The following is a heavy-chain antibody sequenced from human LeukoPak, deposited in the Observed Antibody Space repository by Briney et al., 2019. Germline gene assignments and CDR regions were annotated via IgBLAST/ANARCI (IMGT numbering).Heavy chain of an antibody. D-gene: IGHD3-3*01. J-gene: IGHJ6*02. Sequence: GGSLRLSCAASGFAFSSYSMNWVRQAPGKGLEWVSSISSSSYIYYADSVKGRFTISRDNAKNSLYLQMNSLRAEDTAVYYCARDRFALMDVWGQGTTVTVSS. V-gene: IGHV3-21*01. CDR2: ISSSSYI. CDR3: ARDRFALMDV. CDR1: GFAFSSYS.